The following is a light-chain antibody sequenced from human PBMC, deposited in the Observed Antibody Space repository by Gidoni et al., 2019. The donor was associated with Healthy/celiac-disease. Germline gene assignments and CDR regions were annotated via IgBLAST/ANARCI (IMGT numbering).Light chain of an antibody. CDR1: QSISSY. CDR2: AAS. CDR3: QQSYSTPLR. J-gene: IGKJ1*01. V-gene: IGKV1-39*01. Sequence: DIQMTQSPSSLSASVGDRVTITCRASQSISSYLNWYQQKPGKAPKLLIYAASSLQSGVPSRFSGSGSGTDFTLTISRLQPEDFATYYCQQSYSTPLRFGQGTKVEIK.